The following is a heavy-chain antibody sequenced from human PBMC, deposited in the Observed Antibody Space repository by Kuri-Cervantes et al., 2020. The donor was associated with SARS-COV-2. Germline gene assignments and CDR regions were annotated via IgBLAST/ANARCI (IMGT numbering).Heavy chain of an antibody. CDR2: IYSGGST. J-gene: IGHJ6*02. CDR3: AKDLGITIFGVEDYYGMDV. D-gene: IGHD3-3*01. V-gene: IGHV3-53*05. Sequence: GGSLRLSCAASGFTVSSNYMSWVRQAPGKGLEWVSVIYSGGSTYYADSVKGRFTISRDNSKNTLYLQMNSLGAEDTAVYYYAKDLGITIFGVEDYYGMDVWGQGTTVTVSS. CDR1: GFTVSSNY.